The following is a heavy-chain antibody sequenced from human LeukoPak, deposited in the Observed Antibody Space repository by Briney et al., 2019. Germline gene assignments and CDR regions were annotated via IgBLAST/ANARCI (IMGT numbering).Heavy chain of an antibody. CDR1: GFTFSSYE. D-gene: IGHD5-24*01. CDR2: ISSSGGTR. V-gene: IGHV3-48*03. J-gene: IGHJ4*02. Sequence: PGGSLRLSCAASGFTFSSYEMNWVRQAPGKGLEWVSYISSSGGTRYYADSVKGRFTISRDNSKNTLYLQMNSLRAEDTAVYYCAKGSRDGYNPHFDYWGQGTLVTVSS. CDR3: AKGSRDGYNPHFDY.